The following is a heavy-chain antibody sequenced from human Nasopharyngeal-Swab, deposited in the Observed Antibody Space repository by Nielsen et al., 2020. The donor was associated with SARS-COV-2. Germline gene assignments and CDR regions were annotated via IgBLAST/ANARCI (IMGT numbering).Heavy chain of an antibody. CDR2: IYYSGST. Sequence: SETLSLTCTVSGGSISSSSYYWGWIRQPPGKGLEWIGSIYYSGSTYYNPSLKSRVTISVDTSKNQFSLKLSSVTAADTAVSSCSPLPFPLLPLFPVVTHRGWFDPWGQGTLVTVSS. J-gene: IGHJ5*02. CDR3: SPLPFPLLPLFPVVTHRGWFDP. D-gene: IGHD3-22*01. V-gene: IGHV4-39*01. CDR1: GGSISSSSYY.